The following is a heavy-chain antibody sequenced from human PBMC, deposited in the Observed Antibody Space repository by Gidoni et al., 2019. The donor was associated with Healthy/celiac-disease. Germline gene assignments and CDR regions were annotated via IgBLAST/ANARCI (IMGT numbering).Heavy chain of an antibody. Sequence: QVQLQESGPGLVTPSETLSLTCTVSGGSISSYYWSWIRQPPGKGLEWIGYIYYSGSTNYNPSLKSRVTISVDTSKNQFSLKLSSVTAADTAVYYCARGGGPYNWFDPWGQGTLVTVSS. V-gene: IGHV4-59*01. CDR2: IYYSGST. CDR1: GGSISSYY. CDR3: ARGGGPYNWFDP. J-gene: IGHJ5*02.